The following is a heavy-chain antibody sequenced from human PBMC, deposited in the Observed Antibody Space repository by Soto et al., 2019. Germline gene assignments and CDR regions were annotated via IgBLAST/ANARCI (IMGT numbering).Heavy chain of an antibody. D-gene: IGHD1-1*01. CDR3: ARGRYGDY. Sequence: QVHLVQSGAEVKKPGASVKVSCKASGYTFTSYGITWVRQAPGQGLEWMGWISAHNGNTDYAQKLQGRVIVTRDTSTSAAYMELRSLRSDDTAVYYCARGRYGDYWGQGSLVTVSS. J-gene: IGHJ4*02. CDR1: GYTFTSYG. CDR2: ISAHNGNT. V-gene: IGHV1-18*01.